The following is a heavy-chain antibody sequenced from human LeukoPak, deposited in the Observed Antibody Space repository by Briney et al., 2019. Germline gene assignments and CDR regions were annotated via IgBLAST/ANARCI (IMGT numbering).Heavy chain of an antibody. CDR1: GITPRTYG. V-gene: IGHV3-48*02. CDR3: ARDSGLIVGALNFDY. CDR2: ISSRSSTI. J-gene: IGHJ4*02. D-gene: IGHD1-26*01. Sequence: RRGSLRLSCAPSGITPRTYGMNWVRHAPGKGRGWVSYISSRSSTIFYADSVKGRFTISRDNAKNSLYLQMNSLRDEDTAVYYCARDSGLIVGALNFDYWGQGTLVTVSS.